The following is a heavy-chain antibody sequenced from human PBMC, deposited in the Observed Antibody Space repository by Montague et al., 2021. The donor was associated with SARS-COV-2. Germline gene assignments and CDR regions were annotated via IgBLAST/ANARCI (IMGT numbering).Heavy chain of an antibody. Sequence: ETLSLTCTVSGGSMSDHYWAWIRQPPGKGLEWLAYIYYSGGINSNASLKSRVTMSVDTSKNQFSLKLTSVTAADTAVYYCARAVSVRRAVNWFDPWGQGTLVTVSA. J-gene: IGHJ5*02. CDR2: IYYSGGI. CDR3: ARAVSVRRAVNWFDP. V-gene: IGHV4-59*11. CDR1: GGSMSDHY. D-gene: IGHD3-10*01.